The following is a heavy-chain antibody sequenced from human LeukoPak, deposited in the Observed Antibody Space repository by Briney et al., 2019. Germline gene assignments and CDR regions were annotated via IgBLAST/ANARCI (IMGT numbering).Heavy chain of an antibody. CDR2: TRSKAYGGTT. J-gene: IGHJ4*02. Sequence: GGSLRLSCTASGFTFGDYAMSWVRQAPGKGLEWVGFTRSKAYGGTTEYAASVKGRFTISRDDSKSIAYLQMNSLKTEDTAVYYCTGSSSIFDYWGQGTLVTVSS. D-gene: IGHD6-13*01. CDR1: GFTFGDYA. V-gene: IGHV3-49*04. CDR3: TGSSSIFDY.